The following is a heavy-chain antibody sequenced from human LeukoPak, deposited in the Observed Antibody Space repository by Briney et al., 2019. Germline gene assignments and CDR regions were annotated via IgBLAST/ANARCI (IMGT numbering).Heavy chain of an antibody. CDR1: GFTFSSHW. V-gene: IGHV3-74*01. D-gene: IGHD1-26*01. CDR3: AKGGKWDVTPFDY. CDR2: INSDGSSI. Sequence: PGGSLRLSCAASGFTFSSHWMHWVRQAPGKGLVWVSRINSDGSSISYADSVKGRFTISRDNAKNTLYLQMNSLRAEDTAVYYCAKGGKWDVTPFDYWGQGTLVTVSS. J-gene: IGHJ4*02.